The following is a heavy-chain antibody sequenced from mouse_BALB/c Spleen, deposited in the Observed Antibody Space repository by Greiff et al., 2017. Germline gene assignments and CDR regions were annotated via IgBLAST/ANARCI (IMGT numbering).Heavy chain of an antibody. V-gene: IGHV1-54*01. CDR3: ARGYDGYYGFAY. Sequence: VQLQQSGAELVRPGTSVKVSCKASGYAFTNYLIEWVKQRPGQGLEWIGVINPGSGGTNYNEKFKGKATLTADKSSSTAYMQLSSLTSDDSAVYFCARGYDGYYGFAYWGQGTLVTVSA. J-gene: IGHJ3*01. D-gene: IGHD2-3*01. CDR2: INPGSGGT. CDR1: GYAFTNYL.